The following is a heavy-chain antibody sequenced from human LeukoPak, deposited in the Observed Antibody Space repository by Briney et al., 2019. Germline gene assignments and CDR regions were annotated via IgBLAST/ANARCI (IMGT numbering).Heavy chain of an antibody. V-gene: IGHV3-21*01. Sequence: GGSLRLSCAASGFTFSSYAMSWVRQAPGKGLEWVSSISSSSSYIYYADSVKGRFTISRDNAKNSLYLQMNSLRAEDTAVYYCARGFSAYYYDSSGPLTDYWGQGTLVTVSS. D-gene: IGHD3-22*01. CDR3: ARGFSAYYYDSSGPLTDY. CDR1: GFTFSSYA. CDR2: ISSSSSYI. J-gene: IGHJ4*02.